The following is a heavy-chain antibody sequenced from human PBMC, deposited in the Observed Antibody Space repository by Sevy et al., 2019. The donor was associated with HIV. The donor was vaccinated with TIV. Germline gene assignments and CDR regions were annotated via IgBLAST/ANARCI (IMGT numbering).Heavy chain of an antibody. CDR2: ISYDGSNQ. CDR3: AKETEPGSSWYSYYGMDV. V-gene: IGHV3-30*18. Sequence: GGSLRLSCAASGFSFSSYGMHWVRQAPGKGLEWLAVISYDGSNQYYADSVKGRFTISRDNSKNTVYLQMNSLRAEDTGVFYCAKETEPGSSWYSYYGMDVWGQGTTVTVSS. CDR1: GFSFSSYG. J-gene: IGHJ6*02. D-gene: IGHD6-13*01.